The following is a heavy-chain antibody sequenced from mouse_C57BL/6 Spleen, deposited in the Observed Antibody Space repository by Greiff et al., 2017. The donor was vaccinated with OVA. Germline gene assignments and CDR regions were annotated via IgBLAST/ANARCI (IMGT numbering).Heavy chain of an antibody. CDR1: GYTFTSYW. D-gene: IGHD1-1*01. V-gene: IGHV1-53*01. CDR3: ARGDLYYYGSSYYFDY. J-gene: IGHJ2*01. Sequence: QVQLQQPGTELVKPGASVKLSCKASGYTFTSYWMHWVKQRPGQGLEWIGNINPSNGGTNYNEKFKSKATLTVDKSSSTAYMQLSSLTSEDSAVYYCARGDLYYYGSSYYFDYWGQGTTLTVSS. CDR2: INPSNGGT.